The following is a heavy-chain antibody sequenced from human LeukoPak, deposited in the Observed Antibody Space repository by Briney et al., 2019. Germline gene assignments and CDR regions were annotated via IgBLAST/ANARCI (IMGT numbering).Heavy chain of an antibody. V-gene: IGHV3-23*01. J-gene: IGHJ4*02. D-gene: IGHD4-23*01. CDR1: GFTFSSYA. CDR2: ASGSGGST. CDR3: AKDLGSVVTPPSLDY. Sequence: GGSLRLSCAASGFTFSSYAMSWVRQAPGKGQEWVSSASGSGGSTYYADSVKGRFTISRDNSKNTLYLQMNSLRAEDTAVYYCAKDLGSVVTPPSLDYWGQGTLVTVSS.